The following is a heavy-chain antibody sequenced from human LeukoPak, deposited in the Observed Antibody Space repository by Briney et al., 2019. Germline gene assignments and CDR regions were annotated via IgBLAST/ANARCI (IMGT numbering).Heavy chain of an antibody. Sequence: GASVTVSCKASGYTFTSYGISWVRQAPGQGLEWMGWISAYNGNTNYAQKFQGRVTMTTDTSTSTAYMELRSLRSDDTAVYYCARWGPDYEYSSRYYYYMDVWGKGTTVTVS. CDR2: ISAYNGNT. CDR1: GYTFTSYG. J-gene: IGHJ6*03. CDR3: ARWGPDYEYSSRYYYYMDV. D-gene: IGHD6-13*01. V-gene: IGHV1-18*01.